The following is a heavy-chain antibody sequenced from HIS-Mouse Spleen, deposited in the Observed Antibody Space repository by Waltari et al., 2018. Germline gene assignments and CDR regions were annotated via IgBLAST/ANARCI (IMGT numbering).Heavy chain of an antibody. D-gene: IGHD6-13*01. Sequence: QLQLQESGPGLVKSSETLSLTCTVSGGSISSSSYYWGWIRQPPGKGLEWIGSIYYSGSTSYTPSLKSRVTISVDTSKNQFSLKLSSVTAADTAVYYCAREIPYSSSWYDWYFDLWGRGTLVTVSS. J-gene: IGHJ2*01. V-gene: IGHV4-39*07. CDR2: IYYSGST. CDR1: GGSISSSSYY. CDR3: AREIPYSSSWYDWYFDL.